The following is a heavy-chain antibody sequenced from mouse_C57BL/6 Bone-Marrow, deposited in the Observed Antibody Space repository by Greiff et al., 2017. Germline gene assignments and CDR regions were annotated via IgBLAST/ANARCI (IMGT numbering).Heavy chain of an antibody. CDR1: GYAFSSSW. CDR3: ARSQYITTVVATTYCAMDY. V-gene: IGHV1-82*01. Sequence: VQGVESGPELVKPGASVKISCKASGYAFSSSWLNWVKQRPGKGLVWIGRIYPGDGDTNYNGKFKGKATLTADKSSSTASMQHSSLTSEDSAVYFCARSQYITTVVATTYCAMDYWGQGTSVTVSS. CDR2: IYPGDGDT. D-gene: IGHD1-1*01. J-gene: IGHJ4*01.